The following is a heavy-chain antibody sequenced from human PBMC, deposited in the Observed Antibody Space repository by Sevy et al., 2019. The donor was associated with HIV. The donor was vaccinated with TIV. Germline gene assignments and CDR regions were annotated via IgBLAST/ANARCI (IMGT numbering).Heavy chain of an antibody. V-gene: IGHV4-39*01. Sequence: SETLSLTCTVSGGSISSGGYYWGWVRQPPGKGLEWIGSMYYSGSTYYNPSLKSRVTISVDRSKNQFSLKLSSVTAADTAVYYCARREGSGISGAYEIWGQGTMVTVSS. J-gene: IGHJ3*02. CDR1: GGSISSGGYY. CDR2: MYYSGST. CDR3: ARREGSGISGAYEI. D-gene: IGHD3-10*01.